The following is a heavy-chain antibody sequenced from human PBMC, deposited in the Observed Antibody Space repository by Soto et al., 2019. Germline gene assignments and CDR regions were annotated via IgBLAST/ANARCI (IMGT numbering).Heavy chain of an antibody. CDR1: GDTISTGGYT. CDR2: TYHSGNP. V-gene: IGHV4-30-2*01. J-gene: IGHJ5*02. Sequence: LSLTCDVSGDTISTGGYTWAWIRQPPGKALEWIGHTYHSGNPYYNPSPKTRLTISVDKANNQFSLRLTSVTAADSAIYYCATLPPRVVVALAGFPSWGQGSLVTVSS. D-gene: IGHD2-21*01. CDR3: ATLPPRVVVALAGFPS.